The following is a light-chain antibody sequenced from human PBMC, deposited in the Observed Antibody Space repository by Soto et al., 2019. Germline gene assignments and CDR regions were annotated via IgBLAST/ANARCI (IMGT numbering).Light chain of an antibody. V-gene: IGLV2-14*01. CDR2: DVS. J-gene: IGLJ1*01. CDR3: SSYTSSSLYV. Sequence: QSALTQPASVSGSPGQSITISCTGTSGDVGGYNYVSWYQQHPGKAPKLMIYDVSNRPSGVSNRFSGSKSCNTASLTISGLQAEFEADYYCSSYTSSSLYVFGTGTKVTVL. CDR1: SGDVGGYNY.